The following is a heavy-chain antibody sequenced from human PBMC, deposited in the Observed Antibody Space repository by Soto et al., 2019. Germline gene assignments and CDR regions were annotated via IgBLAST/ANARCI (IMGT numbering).Heavy chain of an antibody. D-gene: IGHD3-3*01. CDR2: ISNTGINK. Sequence: QVQLVESGGGVVQPGRSLRLSCAASGFTFRTYGMHWVRQAPGKGLEWLAVISNTGINKYYADSVKGRFTISRDNSRNTLFLEMKSLRGEHRAIYYCAKVIRADSTWTNFCYYSGLDVWGQGTTVTVSS. CDR3: AKVIRADSTWTNFCYYSGLDV. V-gene: IGHV3-30*18. CDR1: GFTFRTYG. J-gene: IGHJ6*02.